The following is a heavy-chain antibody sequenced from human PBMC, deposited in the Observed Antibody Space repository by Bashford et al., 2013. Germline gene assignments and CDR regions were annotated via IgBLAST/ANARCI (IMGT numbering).Heavy chain of an antibody. V-gene: IGHV3-49*04. Sequence: GGSLRLSCTASGFTFGDYAMSWVRQAPGKGLEWVGFIRSKGYGETTEYAASVRGRFSISRNDSISVAYLQMNSLKTEDTAVYYCTRAETVTVYTSGYWGQGSLVTVSS. D-gene: IGHD3-16*01. CDR2: IRSKGYGETT. CDR3: TRAETVTVYTSGY. CDR1: GFTFGDYA. J-gene: IGHJ4*02.